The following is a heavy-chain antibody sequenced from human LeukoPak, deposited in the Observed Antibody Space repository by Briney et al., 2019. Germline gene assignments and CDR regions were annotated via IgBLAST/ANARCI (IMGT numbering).Heavy chain of an antibody. CDR1: GGSVSSGSYY. J-gene: IGHJ4*02. D-gene: IGHD5-18*01. V-gene: IGHV4-61*01. CDR2: IYYSGST. CDR3: ATGYSYGTAFDY. Sequence: SETLSLTCTVSGGSVSSGSYYWSWIRQPPGKGLEWIGYIYYSGSTNYNPSLKGRVTISVDTSKNQFSLKLSSVTAADTAVYYCATGYSYGTAFDYWGQGTLVTVSS.